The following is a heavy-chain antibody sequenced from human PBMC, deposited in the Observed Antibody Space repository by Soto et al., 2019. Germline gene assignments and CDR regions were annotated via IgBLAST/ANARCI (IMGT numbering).Heavy chain of an antibody. Sequence: QVQLVQSGAEVKKPGSSVKVSCKASGGTFSSYAISWVRQAPGQGLEWMGGIIPIFGTATYAQKFQGRVTIPEDESTSAAYMALSSLRSEDTAVYYCATVYYYDSSGDSPSYYYGMDVWGQGTTVTVAS. J-gene: IGHJ6*02. V-gene: IGHV1-69*01. CDR3: ATVYYYDSSGDSPSYYYGMDV. D-gene: IGHD3-22*01. CDR1: GGTFSSYA. CDR2: IIPIFGTA.